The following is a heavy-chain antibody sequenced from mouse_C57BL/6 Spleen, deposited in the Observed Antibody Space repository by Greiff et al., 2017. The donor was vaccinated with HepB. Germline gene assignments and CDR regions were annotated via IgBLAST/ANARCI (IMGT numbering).Heavy chain of an antibody. CDR3: ARAHYGSSLYYFDY. J-gene: IGHJ2*01. D-gene: IGHD1-1*01. Sequence: EVQLQQSGPELVKPGASVKIPCKASGYTFTDYNMDWVKQSHGKSLEWIGDINPNNGGTIYNQKFKGKATLTVDKSSSTAYMELRSLTSEDTAVYYCARAHYGSSLYYFDYWGQGTTLTVSS. CDR1: GYTFTDYN. V-gene: IGHV1-18*01. CDR2: INPNNGGT.